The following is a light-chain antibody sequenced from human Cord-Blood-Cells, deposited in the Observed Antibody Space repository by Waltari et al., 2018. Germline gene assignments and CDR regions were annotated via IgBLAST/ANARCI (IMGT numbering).Light chain of an antibody. CDR1: SSDVGGYNY. J-gene: IGLJ2*01. Sequence: QSALTQPGSVSGSPGQSITISCTGTSSDVGGYNYVSWYQQHPGKAPKLMIYDVSNRPSGVSNRFSGSKSGNTASLTISGLQAEDEADYYCSSYTSSSNVLFGGGTKLTVL. CDR3: SSYTSSSNVL. CDR2: DVS. V-gene: IGLV2-14*01.